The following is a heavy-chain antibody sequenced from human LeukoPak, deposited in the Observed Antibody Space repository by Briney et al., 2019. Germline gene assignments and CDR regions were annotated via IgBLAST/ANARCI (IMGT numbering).Heavy chain of an antibody. Sequence: GGSLRLSCAASGFTFSSYWMSWVRQAPGKGLEWVANIKQDGSEKYYADSVEGRFTISRDNAKNSLFLQMNSLRAEDTAMYYCARDGSVFWSGYYYMDVWGKGTTVTVSS. J-gene: IGHJ6*03. CDR1: GFTFSSYW. CDR3: ARDGSVFWSGYYYMDV. CDR2: IKQDGSEK. D-gene: IGHD3-3*01. V-gene: IGHV3-7*01.